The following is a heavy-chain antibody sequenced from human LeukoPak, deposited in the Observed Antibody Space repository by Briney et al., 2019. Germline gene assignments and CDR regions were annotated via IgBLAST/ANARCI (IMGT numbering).Heavy chain of an antibody. Sequence: GGSLRLSCAASGFTFSSYGMHWVRQAPGKGLEWVAVISYDGSNKYYADSVKGRFTISRDNSKNTLYLQMNSLRAEDTAVYYCAKTWRGYSYGFPPDYWGQGTLVTVSS. J-gene: IGHJ4*02. CDR1: GFTFSSYG. CDR2: ISYDGSNK. CDR3: AKTWRGYSYGFPPDY. V-gene: IGHV3-30*18. D-gene: IGHD5-18*01.